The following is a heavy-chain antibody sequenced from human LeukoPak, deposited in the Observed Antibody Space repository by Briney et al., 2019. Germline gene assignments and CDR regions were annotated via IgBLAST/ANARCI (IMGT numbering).Heavy chain of an antibody. J-gene: IGHJ4*02. CDR2: ISGSGGST. CDR3: ARDLYNSASK. V-gene: IGHV3-23*01. Sequence: GGSLRLSCAASGFTFSSYVLSWVRQAPGKGLDWVSGISGSGGSTYYADSVKGRFTISRDNSKNTLYLQMNSLRAEDTAVYYCARDLYNSASKWGQGTLVTVCS. CDR1: GFTFSSYV. D-gene: IGHD6-25*01.